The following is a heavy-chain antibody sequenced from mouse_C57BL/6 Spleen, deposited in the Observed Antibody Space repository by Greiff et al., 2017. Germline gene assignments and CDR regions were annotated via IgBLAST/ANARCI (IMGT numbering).Heavy chain of an antibody. CDR1: GYTFTSYW. Sequence: QVQLQQPGAELVKPGASVKLSCKASGYTFTSYWMHWVKQRPGRGLEWIGRIDPKSGGTKYNEKFKSKATLTVDKPSSTAYMQLSSLTSEDSAVYYCAVFTSCKGYYAMDYWGQGTSVTVSS. J-gene: IGHJ4*01. CDR2: IDPKSGGT. D-gene: IGHD2-12*01. V-gene: IGHV1-72*01. CDR3: AVFTSCKGYYAMDY.